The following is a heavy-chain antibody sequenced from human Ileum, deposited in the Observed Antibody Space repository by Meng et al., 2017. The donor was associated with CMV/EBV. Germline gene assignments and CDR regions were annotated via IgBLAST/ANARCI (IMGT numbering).Heavy chain of an antibody. V-gene: IGHV4-61*01. D-gene: IGHD3-10*01. CDR2: SGGT. CDR3: ARVRPLTGSYYFYGMDV. CDR1: GGSLSGSLSIYY. J-gene: IGHJ6*02. Sequence: SETLSLTCSVSGGSLSGSLSIYYWSWIRQPPGKGLEWIGYSGGTDYNASLKSRVTISVDRSKNQFSLKLNSVTAADTAVYYCARVRPLTGSYYFYGMDVWGQGTTVTVSS.